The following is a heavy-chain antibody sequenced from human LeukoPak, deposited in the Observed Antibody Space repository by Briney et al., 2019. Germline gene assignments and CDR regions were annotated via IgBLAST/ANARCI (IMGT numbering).Heavy chain of an antibody. V-gene: IGHV4-38-2*02. CDR2: IYHSGSN. J-gene: IGHJ4*02. Sequence: SSETLSLTCTVSGYSISSGYYWGWIRQPPGKGLEWIGSIYHSGSNYYNPSLKSRVTISVDTSKNQFSLKLNSVTAADAAVYYCVAGSGGDEWEPYGFDYWGQGTLVTVYS. CDR3: VAGSGGDEWEPYGFDY. CDR1: GYSISSGYY. D-gene: IGHD1-26*01.